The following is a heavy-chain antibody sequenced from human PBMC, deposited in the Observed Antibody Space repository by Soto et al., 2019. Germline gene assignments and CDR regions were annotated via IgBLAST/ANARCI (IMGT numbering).Heavy chain of an antibody. V-gene: IGHV3-48*01. Sequence: EVQLVESGGGLVQPGGSLRLSCAASGFTFSSYSMNWVRQAPGKGLEWVSYISSSSSTIYYADSVKGRFTISRDNAKNSLYLQMNSLRAEDTAVYYCASYYDFWSGYYTADYYYYMDVWGKGTTVTVSS. CDR2: ISSSSSTI. J-gene: IGHJ6*03. D-gene: IGHD3-3*01. CDR3: ASYYDFWSGYYTADYYYYMDV. CDR1: GFTFSSYS.